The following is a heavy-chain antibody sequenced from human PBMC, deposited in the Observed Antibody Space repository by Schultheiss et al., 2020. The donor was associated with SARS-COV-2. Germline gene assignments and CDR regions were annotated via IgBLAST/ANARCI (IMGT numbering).Heavy chain of an antibody. CDR2: ISTSGSTI. V-gene: IGHV3-48*03. CDR3: ARVSGMAAHYYYYGMDV. D-gene: IGHD3-10*01. J-gene: IGHJ6*02. CDR1: GFTFSSYE. Sequence: GGSLRLSCAASGFTFSSYEMNWVRQAPGKGLEWVSYISTSGSTIYHADSVKGRFTISRDNAKNSLYLQMNSLRAEDTAVYYCARVSGMAAHYYYYGMDVWGQGTTVTVSS.